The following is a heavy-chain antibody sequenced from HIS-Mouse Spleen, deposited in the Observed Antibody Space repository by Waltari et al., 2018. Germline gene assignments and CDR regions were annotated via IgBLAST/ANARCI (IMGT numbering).Heavy chain of an antibody. D-gene: IGHD6-13*01. CDR2: IYYSGST. CDR1: GGPLSSTHYY. Sequence: QLQLQEPGPGLVKPSETLSLTCTFSGGPLSSTHYYWGWIRQPPGKGLEWIGSIYYSGSTYYNPSLKSRVTISVDTSKNQFSLKLSSVTAADTAVYYCAREIPYSSSWYDWYFDLWGRGTLVTVSS. CDR3: AREIPYSSSWYDWYFDL. J-gene: IGHJ2*01. V-gene: IGHV4-39*07.